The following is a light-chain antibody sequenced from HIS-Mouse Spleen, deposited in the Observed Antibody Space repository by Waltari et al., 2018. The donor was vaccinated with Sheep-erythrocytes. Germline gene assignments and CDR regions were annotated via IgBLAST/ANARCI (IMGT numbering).Light chain of an antibody. CDR1: SSDVGGYNS. Sequence: QSALTQPRSVSGSPGQSVTISCTGTSSDVGGYNSVSWYQQHPGKAPKLMIYDVSKRPSGGPDRFSGSKSGNTASLTISGLQAEDEADYYCCSSAGSYTWVFGGGTKLTVL. J-gene: IGLJ3*02. V-gene: IGLV2-11*01. CDR3: CSSAGSYTWV. CDR2: DVS.